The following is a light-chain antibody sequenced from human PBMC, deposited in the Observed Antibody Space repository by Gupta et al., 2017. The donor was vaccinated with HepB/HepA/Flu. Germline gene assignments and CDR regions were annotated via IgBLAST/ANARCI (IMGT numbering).Light chain of an antibody. CDR2: EVN. CDR3: CSYASTTVV. J-gene: IGLJ2*01. CDR1: RSDVGSYNL. Sequence: QSALTQPASVSGSPGPSLTISCTGTRSDVGSYNLVSWYQQHPGKAPKLMIYEVNKWTSGVSNRFSGSKSGNTASLTISGLQAEDEDDYYCCSYASTTVVFGGGTKLTVL. V-gene: IGLV2-23*02.